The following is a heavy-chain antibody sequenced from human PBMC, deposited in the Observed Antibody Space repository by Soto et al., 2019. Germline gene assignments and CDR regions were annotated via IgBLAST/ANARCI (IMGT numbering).Heavy chain of an antibody. CDR2: ISAYNGNT. CDR3: ARDIPAIWFGELFDY. V-gene: IGHV1-18*01. CDR1: GYTFTSYG. Sequence: QVQLVQSGAEVKKPGASVKVSCKASGYTFTSYGISWVRQAPGQGLEWMGWISAYNGNTNYAQKLQGRVTMTTDTATSTAYMELRSLRSDDTAVYYCARDIPAIWFGELFDYWGQGTLVTVSS. D-gene: IGHD3-10*01. J-gene: IGHJ4*02.